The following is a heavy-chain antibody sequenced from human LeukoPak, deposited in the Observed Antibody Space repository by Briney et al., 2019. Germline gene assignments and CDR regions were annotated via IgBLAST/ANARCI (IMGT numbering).Heavy chain of an antibody. CDR1: GGSISSYY. CDR3: ARVGYDFWSGYQQNWFDP. D-gene: IGHD3-3*01. Sequence: PSETLSLTCTVSGGSISSYYWSWIRQPPGKGLEWIGYIYYSGSTNYNPSLKSRVTISVDTSKNQFSLKLSSVTAADTAVYYCARVGYDFWSGYQQNWFDPWGQGTLVTVSS. J-gene: IGHJ5*02. V-gene: IGHV4-59*01. CDR2: IYYSGST.